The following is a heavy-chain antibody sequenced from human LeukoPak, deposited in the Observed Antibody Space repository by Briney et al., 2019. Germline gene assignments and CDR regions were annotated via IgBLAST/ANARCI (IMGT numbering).Heavy chain of an antibody. CDR1: GLTFNNLA. CDR3: ARCFDI. V-gene: IGHV3-23*01. Sequence: SGGSLTLLCVASGLTFNNLAMGGVRQAPGKGLEWVSVISDSGGTTYYADSVKGRFTISRDNSRNTLYLRMNSLRVEDTAVYYCARCFDIWGQGTMVTVSS. J-gene: IGHJ3*02. CDR2: ISDSGGTT.